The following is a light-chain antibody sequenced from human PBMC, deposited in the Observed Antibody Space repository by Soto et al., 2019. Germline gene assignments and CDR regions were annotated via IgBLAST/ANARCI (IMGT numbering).Light chain of an antibody. Sequence: EIVLTQSPGTLSLSPGERATLSCRASQSVSRYLAWYQQKPGQAPRLLIYDASTRATGISARFGGSGSGTAFTLTTSSLAPEDFATYYGQQRSNWPVTFGQGTKVDVK. V-gene: IGKV3-11*01. CDR2: DAS. J-gene: IGKJ1*01. CDR1: QSVSRY. CDR3: QQRSNWPVT.